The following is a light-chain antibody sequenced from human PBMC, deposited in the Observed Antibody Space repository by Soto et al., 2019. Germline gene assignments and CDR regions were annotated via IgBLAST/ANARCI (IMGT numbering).Light chain of an antibody. V-gene: IGKV1-6*01. CDR3: LQDYTYPRT. J-gene: IGKJ1*01. CDR2: AAS. Sequence: AIQMTQSPSSLSASVGERVTITCRASQGIRRDLGWYQQKPGKAPKLLIYAASSLQSGVPSRFSGSGSGTEFVRSISSLQPEDFATYYCLQDYTYPRTFGQGTKVEI. CDR1: QGIRRD.